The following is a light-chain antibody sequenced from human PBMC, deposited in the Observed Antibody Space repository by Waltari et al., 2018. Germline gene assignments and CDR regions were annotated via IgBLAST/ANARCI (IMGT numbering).Light chain of an antibody. Sequence: QSVLTQPPSASGTPGQKVNISCSGTSPNIGKNYVYWYQQVPGTAPKLLIYRNDQRPSGVPERFSGSKSGTSASLAINGLRSEDEADYHCASWDDSLTGPVFGGGTKLTVL. J-gene: IGLJ3*02. V-gene: IGLV1-47*01. CDR1: SPNIGKNY. CDR2: RND. CDR3: ASWDDSLTGPV.